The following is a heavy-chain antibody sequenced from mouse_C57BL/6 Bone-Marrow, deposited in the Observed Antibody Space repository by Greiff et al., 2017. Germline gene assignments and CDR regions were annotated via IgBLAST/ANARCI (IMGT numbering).Heavy chain of an antibody. D-gene: IGHD3-1*01. V-gene: IGHV1-82*01. CDR1: GYAFSSSW. J-gene: IGHJ2*01. Sequence: VQLQQSGPELVKPGASVKISCKASGYAFSSSWMNWVKQRPGKGLEWIGRIYPGDGDTNYNGKFKGKATMTADKSSSTAYIQLSSLTSEDSAVYFCARGLFLDYWGRGTTLTVSS. CDR3: ARGLFLDY. CDR2: IYPGDGDT.